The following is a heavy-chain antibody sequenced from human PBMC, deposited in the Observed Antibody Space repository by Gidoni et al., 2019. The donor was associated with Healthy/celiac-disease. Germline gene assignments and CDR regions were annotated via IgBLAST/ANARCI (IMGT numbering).Heavy chain of an antibody. J-gene: IGHJ4*02. CDR3: TKGYSGSYDY. CDR1: GFTFSSRA. Sequence: EVQLLESGGGLVQPGESLRLSCEASGFTFSSRAMSWVRQAPGKGLEWFSSISGGGTGSYYVDSVKGRFTISRDNSKNTLYLQMNSLRAEDTAVYYCTKGYSGSYDYWGQGALVTVSS. V-gene: IGHV3-23*01. D-gene: IGHD1-26*01. CDR2: ISGGGTGS.